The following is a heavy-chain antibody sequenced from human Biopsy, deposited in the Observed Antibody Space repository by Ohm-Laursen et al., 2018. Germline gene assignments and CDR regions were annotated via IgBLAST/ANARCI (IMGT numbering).Heavy chain of an antibody. CDR2: TYSGGNT. D-gene: IGHD6-19*01. J-gene: IGHJ4*02. Sequence: SETLSLTCTVSGDSLTSGPENWSWIRQSPGQGLEYIGFTYSGGNTNYNPSLKNRVTMSVDTSKNQFYLKLYSVTAADTAVYYCARGRRTSGWPYFDNWGQGALVSVSP. CDR1: GDSLTSGPEN. V-gene: IGHV4-61*01. CDR3: ARGRRTSGWPYFDN.